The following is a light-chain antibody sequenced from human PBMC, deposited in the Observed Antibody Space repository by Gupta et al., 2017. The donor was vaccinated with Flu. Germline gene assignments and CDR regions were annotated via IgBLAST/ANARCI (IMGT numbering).Light chain of an antibody. CDR3: ATWDDSLSEWV. CDR1: TPNIGSNF. Sequence: SVLSQPPSASRTPGQRVTISCSGSTPNIGSNFVFWYQQFPRAAPKLLIHRNDQRPSGVPDRVSGSRSGTSSSRAISGLRSDDEAHDYCATWDDSLSEWVFGGGTKVTVL. J-gene: IGLJ3*02. CDR2: RND. V-gene: IGLV1-47*01.